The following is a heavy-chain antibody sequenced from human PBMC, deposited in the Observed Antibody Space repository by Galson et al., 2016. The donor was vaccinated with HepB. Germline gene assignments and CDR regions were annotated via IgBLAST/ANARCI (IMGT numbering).Heavy chain of an antibody. J-gene: IGHJ5*02. V-gene: IGHV1-18*01. D-gene: IGHD3-22*01. CDR2: ISENNDTK. Sequence: SVKASCKASGYIFSKYGINWVRQAPGQGLEWMGWISENNDTKKYAQKFQGRVTLTTDTSTSTAYMELRSLRSDDTAVYYCATSGYYPNWFDPWGQGTLVTVSS. CDR1: GYIFSKYG. CDR3: ATSGYYPNWFDP.